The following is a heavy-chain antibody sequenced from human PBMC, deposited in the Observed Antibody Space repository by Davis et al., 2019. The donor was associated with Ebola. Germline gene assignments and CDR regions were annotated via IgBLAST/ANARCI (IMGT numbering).Heavy chain of an antibody. J-gene: IGHJ4*02. V-gene: IGHV3-23*01. D-gene: IGHD6-13*01. Sequence: GESLKISCAASGFTFSSYAMSWVRQAPGKGLEWVSAISGSGGSTYYADSVKGRFTISRDNSKNTLYLQMNSLRAEDTAVYYCARVGSSSWPLFDYWGQGTLVTVSS. CDR2: ISGSGGST. CDR3: ARVGSSSWPLFDY. CDR1: GFTFSSYA.